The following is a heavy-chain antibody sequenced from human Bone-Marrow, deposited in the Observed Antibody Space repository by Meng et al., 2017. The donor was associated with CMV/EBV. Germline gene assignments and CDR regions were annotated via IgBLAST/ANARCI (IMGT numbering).Heavy chain of an antibody. Sequence: GESLKISCAASGFTFSSYAMSWVRQAPGKGLEWVSAISGSGGSTYYADSVKGRFTISRDNAKNTLYLQMNSLRAEDTAVYYCARDAGYYYYGMDVWGQGTTVTGSS. V-gene: IGHV3-23*01. CDR2: ISGSGGST. D-gene: IGHD3-10*01. CDR1: GFTFSSYA. CDR3: ARDAGYYYYGMDV. J-gene: IGHJ6*02.